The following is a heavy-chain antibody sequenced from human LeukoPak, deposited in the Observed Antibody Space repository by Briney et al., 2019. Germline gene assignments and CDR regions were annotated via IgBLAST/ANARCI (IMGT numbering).Heavy chain of an antibody. CDR1: GFTFSSDW. D-gene: IGHD4-17*01. J-gene: IGHJ4*02. CDR3: SRGDDYGDYVRD. Sequence: GGSLRLSCAASGFTFSSDWMHWVRQAQGKGLVWVSRINSDGSSTSYADSVKGRFTISRDNAKNTLYLEMNSLRAEDTAVYYCSRGDDYGDYVRDWGQGTLVTVSS. CDR2: INSDGSST. V-gene: IGHV3-74*01.